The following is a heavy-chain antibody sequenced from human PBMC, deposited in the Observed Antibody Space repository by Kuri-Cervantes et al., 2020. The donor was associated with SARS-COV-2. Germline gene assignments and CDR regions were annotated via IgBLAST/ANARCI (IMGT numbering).Heavy chain of an antibody. CDR1: GYTFTSYY. J-gene: IGHJ5*02. CDR2: SNPSGGST. D-gene: IGHD1-7*01. V-gene: IGHV1-46*01. CDR3: ARDGVAGTTYNWFDP. Sequence: ASVTVSCKASGYTFTSYYMHWVRQAPGQGLEWMRISNPSGGSTSYAQKFQGRVTMTRDTSTSTVYMELSSLRSEDTAVYYCARDGVAGTTYNWFDPWGQGTLVTVSS.